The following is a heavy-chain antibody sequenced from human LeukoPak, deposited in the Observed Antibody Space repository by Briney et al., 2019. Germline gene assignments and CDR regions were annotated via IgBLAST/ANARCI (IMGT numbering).Heavy chain of an antibody. J-gene: IGHJ6*02. CDR2: MNPNSGNT. CDR3: ASSYYYDSSGYHYYYYGMDV. CDR1: GYTFTSYD. D-gene: IGHD3-22*01. Sequence: GASVKVSCKASGYTFTSYDINWVRQATGQGLEWMGWMNPNSGNTGYAQKFQGRVTMTRNTSISTAYMELSSLISEDTAVYYCASSYYYDSSGYHYYYYGMDVWGQGTTVTVSS. V-gene: IGHV1-8*01.